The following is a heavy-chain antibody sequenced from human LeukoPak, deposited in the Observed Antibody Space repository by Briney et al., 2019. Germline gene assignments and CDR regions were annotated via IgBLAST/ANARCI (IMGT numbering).Heavy chain of an antibody. D-gene: IGHD2-15*01. V-gene: IGHV1-69*13. J-gene: IGHJ6*03. CDR2: IIPIFGTA. CDR3: ARARGYCSGGSCGRGRGYYYYYMDV. Sequence: GASVKVSCKASGGTFSSYAISWVRQAPGQGLEWMGGIIPIFGTANYAQKFQGRVTITADESTSTAYMELSSLRSEDTAVYYCARARGYCSGGSCGRGRGYYYYYMDVWGKGTTVTISS. CDR1: GGTFSSYA.